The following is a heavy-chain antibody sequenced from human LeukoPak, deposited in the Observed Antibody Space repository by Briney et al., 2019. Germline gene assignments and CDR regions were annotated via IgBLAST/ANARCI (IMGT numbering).Heavy chain of an antibody. CDR2: ISGSGAVT. J-gene: IGHJ2*01. CDR1: GFTFNNYV. Sequence: GGSLRLSCAASGFTFNNYVMNWVRQAPGKGLEWVSAISGSGAVTYYADSVQGRVTISRDTSKNTMFLQMNSLRADDTAVYYCAKDSYELTVTASWYFGLWGRGTLVTVSS. D-gene: IGHD2-21*02. V-gene: IGHV3-23*01. CDR3: AKDSYELTVTASWYFGL.